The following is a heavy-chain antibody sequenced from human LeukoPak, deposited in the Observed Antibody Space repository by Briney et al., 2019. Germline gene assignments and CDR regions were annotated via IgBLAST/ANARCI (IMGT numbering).Heavy chain of an antibody. D-gene: IGHD3-3*01. Sequence: GGSLRLSCAASGFSFSSYAMNWVRQAPGKGLEWVSSISSSGSYIYYADSVKGRFTISRDNAKNSLYLQMNSLRAEDTAVYYCAKEDYDLSYFDFWGQGTLVTVSS. CDR1: GFSFSSYA. J-gene: IGHJ4*02. V-gene: IGHV3-21*01. CDR3: AKEDYDLSYFDF. CDR2: ISSSGSYI.